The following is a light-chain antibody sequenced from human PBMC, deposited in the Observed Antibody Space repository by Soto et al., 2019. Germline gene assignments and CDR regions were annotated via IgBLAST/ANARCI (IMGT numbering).Light chain of an antibody. CDR1: QSVSGRY. CDR2: GAS. J-gene: IGKJ1*01. Sequence: EIVLTQSPGTLSLSPGERATLSCRASQSVSGRYLAWYQQKPGQAPRPLIYGASSRTSGIPDRFSGSGSGTDFTLTISRLEPEDFAAYYCQQYGSTPWTFGQGTKVDIK. CDR3: QQYGSTPWT. V-gene: IGKV3-20*01.